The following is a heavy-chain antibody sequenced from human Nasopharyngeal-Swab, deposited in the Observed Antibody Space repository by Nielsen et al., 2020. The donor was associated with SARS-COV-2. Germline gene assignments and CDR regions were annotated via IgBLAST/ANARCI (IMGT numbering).Heavy chain of an antibody. CDR2: ISCDGSNK. D-gene: IGHD3-10*01. CDR3: ARAFGGGYYYGMDV. V-gene: IGHV3-30-3*01. CDR1: GFTFSSYA. Sequence: GESLKISCAASGFTFSSYAMHWVRQAPGKGLEWVAVISCDGSNKYYADSVKGRFTISRDNSKNTLYLQMNSLRAEDTAVYYCARAFGGGYYYGMDVWGQGTTVTVSS. J-gene: IGHJ6*02.